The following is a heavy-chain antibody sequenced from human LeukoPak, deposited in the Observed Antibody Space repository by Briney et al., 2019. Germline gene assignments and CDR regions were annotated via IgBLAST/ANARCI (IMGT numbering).Heavy chain of an antibody. CDR1: GFTFSSYS. CDR2: ISSSSSYI. J-gene: IGHJ4*02. Sequence: PGGSLRLSCAASGFTFSSYSMNWVRQASGKGLEWVSSISSSSSYIYYAGSVKGRFTISRDNAKNSLYLQMNSLRAEDTAVYFCARGGVDHYGSGTYYLMYYFDHWGQGALVTVSS. CDR3: ARGGVDHYGSGTYYLMYYFDH. D-gene: IGHD3-10*01. V-gene: IGHV3-21*04.